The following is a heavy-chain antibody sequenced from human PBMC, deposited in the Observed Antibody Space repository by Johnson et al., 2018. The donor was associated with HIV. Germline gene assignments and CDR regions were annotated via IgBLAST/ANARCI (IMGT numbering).Heavy chain of an antibody. V-gene: IGHV3-30*14. CDR2: ISYDGNNK. D-gene: IGHD1-26*01. J-gene: IGHJ3*02. CDR1: GFTFSNYA. Sequence: VQLVESGGGVVQPGRSLRLSCAASGFTFSNYAMHWVRQAPGKGLEWVAVISYDGNNKYYADSVKGRFTISRDNSKNTLYLQMNSLRAEDTAVYYCARSSGSYLDDAFDIWGQGTMVTVSS. CDR3: ARSSGSYLDDAFDI.